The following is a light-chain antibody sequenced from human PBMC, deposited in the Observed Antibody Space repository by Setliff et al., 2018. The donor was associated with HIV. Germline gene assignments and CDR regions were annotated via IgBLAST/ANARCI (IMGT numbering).Light chain of an antibody. CDR2: DVT. V-gene: IGLV2-14*03. J-gene: IGLJ1*01. CDR3: CSYSSSSVYF. Sequence: QSVLTQPASVSGSPGQSITISCTGTNSDIGGYDYVSWYQQHPGKAPKLMIYDVTNRPSGVSNRFSGSKSGSTASLTISGLQAEDGANYYCCSYSSSSVYFFGTGTKV. CDR1: NSDIGGYDY.